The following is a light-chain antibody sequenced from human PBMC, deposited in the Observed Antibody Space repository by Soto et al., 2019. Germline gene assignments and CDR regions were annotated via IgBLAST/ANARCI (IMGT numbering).Light chain of an antibody. CDR2: KAS. CDR3: QQYNSYMYT. V-gene: IGKV1-5*03. J-gene: IGKJ2*01. CDR1: QSISSW. Sequence: DIPMTQSPSTLSASVGARVTITCRASQSISSWLAWYKQKPGKAPKLLIYKASSLESGVPSRFSGSGSGTEFTLSISSLQPDDFATYYYQQYNSYMYTVGQGTKLEIK.